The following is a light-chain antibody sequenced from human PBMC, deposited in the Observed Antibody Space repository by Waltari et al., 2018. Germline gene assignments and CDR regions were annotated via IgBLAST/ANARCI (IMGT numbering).Light chain of an antibody. CDR3: QQSFTTPLT. CDR2: ASS. J-gene: IGKJ4*01. Sequence: DVQMTQSPSSLSASLGDRVTITCRAGQSISSYLNWYQQKQGMAPKLLIYASSTLQTGVPSRFSGSGSGTDFTLTISSLQPEDFATYYCQQSFTTPLTFGGGTKVEIK. CDR1: QSISSY. V-gene: IGKV1-39*01.